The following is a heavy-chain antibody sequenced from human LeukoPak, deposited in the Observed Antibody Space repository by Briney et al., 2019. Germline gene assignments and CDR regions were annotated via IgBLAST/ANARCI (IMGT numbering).Heavy chain of an antibody. CDR1: GGSISSGSYY. Sequence: SQTLSLTCTVSGGSISSGSYYWSWIRQPAGQGLEYIGRMYTSGSTNYNPSLKSRVTISVDTSKNQFSLKLSSVTAADTAVYYCARSIVGATGGYFDYWGQGTLVTVSS. D-gene: IGHD1-26*01. V-gene: IGHV4-61*02. J-gene: IGHJ4*02. CDR3: ARSIVGATGGYFDY. CDR2: MYTSGST.